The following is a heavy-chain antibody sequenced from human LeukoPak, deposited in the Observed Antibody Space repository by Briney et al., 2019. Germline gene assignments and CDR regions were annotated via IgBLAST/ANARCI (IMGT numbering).Heavy chain of an antibody. CDR1: GGSFSGYY. V-gene: IGHV4-34*01. Sequence: SETLSLTCAVYGGSFSGYYWSWIRQPPGKGLEWIGEINHSGSTNYNPSLKSRVTISVDTSKDQFSLKLSSVTAADTAVYYCATHYYDSSGYYKIDYWGQGTLVTVSS. D-gene: IGHD3-22*01. J-gene: IGHJ4*02. CDR3: ATHYYDSSGYYKIDY. CDR2: INHSGST.